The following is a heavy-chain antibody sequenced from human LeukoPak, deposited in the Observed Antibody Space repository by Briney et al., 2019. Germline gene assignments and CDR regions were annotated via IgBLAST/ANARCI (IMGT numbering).Heavy chain of an antibody. CDR1: GGSISSGGYS. Sequence: PSETLSLTCAVSGGSISSGGYSWSWIRQPPGKGLEWIGYIYHSGSTYYNPSLKSRVTISVDRSKNQFSLKLSSVTAADTAVYYCARGGSQSRYYFDYWGQGTLVTVSS. V-gene: IGHV4-30-2*01. J-gene: IGHJ4*02. D-gene: IGHD3-16*01. CDR2: IYHSGST. CDR3: ARGGSQSRYYFDY.